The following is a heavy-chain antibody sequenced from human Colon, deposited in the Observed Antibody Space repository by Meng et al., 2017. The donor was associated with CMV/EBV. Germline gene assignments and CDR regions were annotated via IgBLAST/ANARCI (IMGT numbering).Heavy chain of an antibody. V-gene: IGHV1-69*05. CDR3: ARDRGDSGFDA. CDR1: GGTLKNYG. CDR2: ILPIFITT. Sequence: SVKVSCKASGGTLKNYGISWVRQAPGQGLEWIGGILPIFITTKCGQKFQGRVAITTDESASTAYMELKSLRSDDTAVYYCARDRGDSGFDAWGQGTLVTVSS. D-gene: IGHD2-21*02. J-gene: IGHJ4*02.